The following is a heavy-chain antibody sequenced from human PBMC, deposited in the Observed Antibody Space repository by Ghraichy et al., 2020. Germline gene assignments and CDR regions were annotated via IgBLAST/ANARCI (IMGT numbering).Heavy chain of an antibody. J-gene: IGHJ3*01. V-gene: IGHV4-34*01. D-gene: IGHD5-24*01. Sequence: SETLPLTCGVHAVSFSGFYYTWIRQSPEKGLEWIGEIDESGSSKFNPSLKSRVTMSVDTSKKEISLTLSSVTAADTAVYFCARRGKATIPPRYRSTVIDTWGQGTKVIVSS. CDR3: ARRGKATIPPRYRSTVIDT. CDR1: AVSFSGFY. CDR2: IDESGSS.